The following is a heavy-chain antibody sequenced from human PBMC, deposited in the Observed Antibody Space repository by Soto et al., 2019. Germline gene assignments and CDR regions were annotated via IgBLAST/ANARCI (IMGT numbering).Heavy chain of an antibody. CDR2: IYPGDSDT. V-gene: IGHV5-51*01. D-gene: IGHD2-8*01. J-gene: IGHJ5*02. Sequence: PXESVKISCTGFGYSFTSYWIGWVGQIPGKGLEWMGIIYPGDSDTRYSPSFQGQVTISADKSISTVYLQWSSLKASDTAMYYCARGYCTTNICDPWFDPWGQGTLVTVSS. CDR3: ARGYCTTNICDPWFDP. CDR1: GYSFTSYW.